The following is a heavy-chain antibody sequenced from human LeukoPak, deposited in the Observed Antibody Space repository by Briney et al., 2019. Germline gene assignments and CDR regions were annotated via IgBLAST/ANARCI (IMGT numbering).Heavy chain of an antibody. D-gene: IGHD3-3*01. CDR1: GFTFSSYG. Sequence: GGSLRLSCAASGFTFSSYGMHWVRQAPGKGLEWVAVIWYDGSNKYYADSVKGRFTISRDNSKNTLYLQMNSLGAEDTAVYYCARAAGGHYDFWSGYYTDYWGQGTLVTVSS. V-gene: IGHV3-33*01. CDR2: IWYDGSNK. CDR3: ARAAGGHYDFWSGYYTDY. J-gene: IGHJ4*02.